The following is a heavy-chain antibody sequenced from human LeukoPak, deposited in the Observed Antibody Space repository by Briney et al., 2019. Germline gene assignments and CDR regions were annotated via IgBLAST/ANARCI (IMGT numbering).Heavy chain of an antibody. D-gene: IGHD3-10*01. CDR1: GFTFSSYS. Sequence: GGSLRLSCAASGFTFSSYSMNWVRQAPGKGLEWVSSISSSSSYIYYADSVKGRFTISRDNAKNSLYLQMNSLRAEDTAVYYCAKDLYYYGSGSPPDYWGQGTLVTVSS. CDR2: ISSSSSYI. V-gene: IGHV3-21*01. CDR3: AKDLYYYGSGSPPDY. J-gene: IGHJ4*02.